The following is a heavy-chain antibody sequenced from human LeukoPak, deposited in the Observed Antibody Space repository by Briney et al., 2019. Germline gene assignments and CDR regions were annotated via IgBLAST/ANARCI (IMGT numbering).Heavy chain of an antibody. Sequence: GGSLRLSCAASGFTFSGYWMSWVRQAPGKGLEWVANIKQDGSEKYYVDSVKGRFTISRDNAKNSLYLQMNSLRAEDTAVYYCATSTVTTWTYDYWGQGTLVTVSS. V-gene: IGHV3-7*01. CDR2: IKQDGSEK. CDR3: ATSTVTTWTYDY. CDR1: GFTFSGYW. D-gene: IGHD4-17*01. J-gene: IGHJ4*02.